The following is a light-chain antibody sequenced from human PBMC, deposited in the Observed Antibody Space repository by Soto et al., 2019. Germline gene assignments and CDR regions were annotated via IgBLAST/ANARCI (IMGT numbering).Light chain of an antibody. J-gene: IGKJ1*01. Sequence: EIMLMQSPGTLSLSPGEGVTLSCRASHSVSSNYLAWYQQKPGQAPRLLISGASSRSTGIPDRFSGSGSGTDFTLTISRLEPEDFAVYYCQQYASSWTFGQGTKVEIK. CDR2: GAS. CDR1: HSVSSNY. V-gene: IGKV3-20*01. CDR3: QQYASSWT.